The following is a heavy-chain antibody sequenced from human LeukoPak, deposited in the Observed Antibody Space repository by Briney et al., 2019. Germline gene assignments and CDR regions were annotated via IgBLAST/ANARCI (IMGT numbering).Heavy chain of an antibody. CDR3: ARATAVAGIDY. CDR2: IYYSGST. D-gene: IGHD6-19*01. Sequence: SETLSLTCTVSGGSVSSGSYYWSWIRQPPGKGLEWIGYIYYSGSTNYNPSLKSRVTISVDTSKNRSSLKLSSVTAADTAVYYCARATAVAGIDYWGQGTLVTVSS. V-gene: IGHV4-61*01. J-gene: IGHJ4*02. CDR1: GGSVSSGSYY.